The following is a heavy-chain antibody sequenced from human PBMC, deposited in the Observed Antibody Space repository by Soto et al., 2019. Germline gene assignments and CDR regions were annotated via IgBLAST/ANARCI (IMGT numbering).Heavy chain of an antibody. D-gene: IGHD2-2*01. CDR1: GLTFSDCY. CDR2: ISYDGSTI. J-gene: IGHJ4*02. Sequence: GGSLRLSCAASGLTFSDCYMSWIRQAPGKGLEWVSYISYDGSTIYYADSVKGRFTISRDNAKNSLFLQMNSLRAEDTAVYYCARDLRSTSYFDFWGQGTLVTVSS. V-gene: IGHV3-11*01. CDR3: ARDLRSTSYFDF.